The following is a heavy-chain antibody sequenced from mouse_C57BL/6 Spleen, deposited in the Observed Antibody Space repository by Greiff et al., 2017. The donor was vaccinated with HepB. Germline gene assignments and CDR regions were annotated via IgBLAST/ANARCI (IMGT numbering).Heavy chain of an antibody. J-gene: IGHJ2*01. D-gene: IGHD1-1*01. CDR1: GYTFTSYW. Sequence: VQLQQPGAELVKPGASVKMSCKASGYTFTSYWITWVKQRPGQGLEWIGDIYPGSGSTNYNEKFKSKATLTVDTSSSTAYMQLSSLTSEDSAVYYCARPKFITTVVAPVDYWGQGTTLTVSS. CDR2: IYPGSGST. CDR3: ARPKFITTVVAPVDY. V-gene: IGHV1-55*01.